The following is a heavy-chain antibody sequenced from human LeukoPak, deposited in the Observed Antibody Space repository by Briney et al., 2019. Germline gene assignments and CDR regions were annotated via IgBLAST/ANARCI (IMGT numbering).Heavy chain of an antibody. D-gene: IGHD1-26*01. Sequence: PSETLSLTCTVSGGSINSYYWSWIRQPPGKGLEWIGFIHYTGSTHYSSSLKSRVTESVDTSKNQFSLKLSAVTAADTAVYYCARHYMEPPHYFDLWGQGTLVTVSS. J-gene: IGHJ4*02. CDR2: IHYTGST. V-gene: IGHV4-59*08. CDR3: ARHYMEPPHYFDL. CDR1: GGSINSYY.